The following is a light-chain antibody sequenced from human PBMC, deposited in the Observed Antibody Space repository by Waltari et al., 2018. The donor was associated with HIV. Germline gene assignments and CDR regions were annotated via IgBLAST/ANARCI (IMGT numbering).Light chain of an antibody. Sequence: DIVMTQSPDSLAVSLGERATINCKSSQSVLHSSNNKNYLAWYQQKPGQPPKLLIYWASARESGVPDRFSARGSGTDFTLTISSLQAEDVAVYYCQQHYTTPLTFGGGTKVEI. CDR3: QQHYTTPLT. CDR2: WAS. CDR1: QSVLHSSNNKNY. J-gene: IGKJ4*01. V-gene: IGKV4-1*01.